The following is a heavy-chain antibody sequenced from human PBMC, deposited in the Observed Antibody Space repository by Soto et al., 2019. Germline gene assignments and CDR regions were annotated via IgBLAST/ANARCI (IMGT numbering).Heavy chain of an antibody. V-gene: IGHV4-31*03. CDR1: GGSISSGGYY. D-gene: IGHD6-13*01. Sequence: QVQLQESGPGLVKPSQTLSLTCTVSGGSISSGGYYWSWIRQHPGKGLEWIGYIYYSGSTYYNPSLKGRVTISVDTSKNQFSLKLSSVPAADTAVYYCASGLAAAAPPLYYYYGMDVWGQGTTVTVSS. CDR2: IYYSGST. CDR3: ASGLAAAAPPLYYYYGMDV. J-gene: IGHJ6*02.